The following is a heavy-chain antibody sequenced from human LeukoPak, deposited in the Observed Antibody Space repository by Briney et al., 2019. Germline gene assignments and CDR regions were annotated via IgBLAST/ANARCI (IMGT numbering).Heavy chain of an antibody. Sequence: GGSLRLSCAASGFTFSSYSMNWVRQAPGKGLEWVSYISSSSSTIYYADSVEGRFTISRDNGKNSLYLQMNSLRAEDTAVYYCAKDLVVVAATYYYYYMDVWGKGTTVTITS. CDR2: ISSSSSTI. D-gene: IGHD2-15*01. V-gene: IGHV3-48*01. CDR1: GFTFSSYS. CDR3: AKDLVVVAATYYYYYMDV. J-gene: IGHJ6*03.